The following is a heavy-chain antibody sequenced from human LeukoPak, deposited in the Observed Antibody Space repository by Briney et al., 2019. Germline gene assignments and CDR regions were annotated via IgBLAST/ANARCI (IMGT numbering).Heavy chain of an antibody. CDR2: IYYSGST. V-gene: IGHV4-39*01. CDR1: GGSISSSSYY. CDR3: ARPTVNGGNAFDI. D-gene: IGHD4-23*01. J-gene: IGHJ3*02. Sequence: PSETLSLTCTVSGGSISSSSYYWGWIRQPPGKGLEWIGSIYYSGSTYYNPSLKSRVTISVDTSKNQFSLKLSSVTAADTAVYYCARPTVNGGNAFDIWGQGTMVTVSS.